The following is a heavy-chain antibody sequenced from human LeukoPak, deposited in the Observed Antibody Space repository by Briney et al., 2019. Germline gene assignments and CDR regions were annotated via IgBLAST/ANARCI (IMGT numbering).Heavy chain of an antibody. CDR2: ISGSGGST. CDR1: GFSFSTYA. V-gene: IGHV3-23*01. Sequence: GGSLRLSCAASGFSFSTYAMSWVRQAPGKGLEWVAVISGSGGSTYYADSVKGRFTISRDNSKNALYLQMNSLRAEDTAVYYCARDNDILTGYYPFDYWGQGTLVTVSS. J-gene: IGHJ4*02. D-gene: IGHD3-9*01. CDR3: ARDNDILTGYYPFDY.